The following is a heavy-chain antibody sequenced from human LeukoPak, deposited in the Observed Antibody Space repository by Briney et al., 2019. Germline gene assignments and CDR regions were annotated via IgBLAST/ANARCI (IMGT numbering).Heavy chain of an antibody. Sequence: GGSLRLSCAASGFTFSSYWMSWVRQAPGKGLEWVTNIKQDGSEKYYVDSVKGRLTISRDNAKNSLYLQMNSLRAEDTAVYYCARSPPYSGSSSDFDYWGQGTLVTVSS. CDR1: GFTFSSYW. CDR3: ARSPPYSGSSSDFDY. J-gene: IGHJ4*02. CDR2: IKQDGSEK. V-gene: IGHV3-7*01. D-gene: IGHD1-26*01.